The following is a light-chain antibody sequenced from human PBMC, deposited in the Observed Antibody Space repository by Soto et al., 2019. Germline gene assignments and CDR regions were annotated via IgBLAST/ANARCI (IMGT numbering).Light chain of an antibody. CDR3: QKYNSAPRT. CDR1: QGISNY. J-gene: IGKJ2*01. Sequence: DIQLTQSPSSLSASVGDRVTITCRASQGISNYLAWYQQKPGKVPKLLIYAASTLQSGVPSRFSVSGSGTDFTLTISSLQPKDVATYYCQKYNSAPRTFGQGTKLEIK. CDR2: AAS. V-gene: IGKV1-27*01.